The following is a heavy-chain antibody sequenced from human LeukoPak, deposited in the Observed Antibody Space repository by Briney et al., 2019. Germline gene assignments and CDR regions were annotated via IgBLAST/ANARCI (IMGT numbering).Heavy chain of an antibody. Sequence: SETLSLTCAVYGGSFSGYYWSWIRQPPGKGLEWIGEINHRGSTNYNPPLKSRVTVSVDTSKNQFSLTLDSVTAADTAVYYCARGGTMKCGGDCPNPDYWGQGTLVTVSS. CDR3: ARGGTMKCGGDCPNPDY. CDR2: INHRGST. J-gene: IGHJ4*02. D-gene: IGHD2-21*02. CDR1: GGSFSGYY. V-gene: IGHV4-34*01.